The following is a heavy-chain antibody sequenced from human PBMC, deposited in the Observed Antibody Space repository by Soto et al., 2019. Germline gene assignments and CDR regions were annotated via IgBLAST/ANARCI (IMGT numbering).Heavy chain of an antibody. J-gene: IGHJ6*02. CDR3: ARGTGLYYYYGMDV. CDR2: IYYSGST. V-gene: IGHV4-30-4*01. CDR1: GGSISSGDYY. Sequence: KPSETLSLTCTVSGGSISSGDYYWSWIRQPPGKGLEWIGYIYYSGSTYYNPSLKSRVTISVDTSKNQFSLKLSSVTAADTAVYYCARGTGLYYYYGMDVWGQGTTVTVSS. D-gene: IGHD1-1*01.